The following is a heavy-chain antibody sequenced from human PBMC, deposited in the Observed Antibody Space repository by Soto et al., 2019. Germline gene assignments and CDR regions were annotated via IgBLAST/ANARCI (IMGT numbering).Heavy chain of an antibody. D-gene: IGHD1-1*01. CDR3: ARIGSRYNPFDY. J-gene: IGHJ4*02. V-gene: IGHV5-51*01. CDR2: IYPDDSDT. CDR1: GYTFSSYS. Sequence: PGESLKISCEGSGYTFSSYSIGWVRQMPGKGLEWMGIIYPDDSDTRYSPSFRGQVTISVDKSISRAYLQWSSLKASDSAMYFCARIGSRYNPFDYWGRGTLVTVSS.